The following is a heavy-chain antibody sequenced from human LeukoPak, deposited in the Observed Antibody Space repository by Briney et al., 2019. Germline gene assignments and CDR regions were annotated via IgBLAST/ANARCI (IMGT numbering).Heavy chain of an antibody. D-gene: IGHD5-18*01. CDR3: ARRSTAGPYNWFDP. CDR2: IYASET. CDR1: GGSISSYH. J-gene: IGHJ5*02. Sequence: SETLSLTCTVSGGSISSYHWSWIRQSAGKGLEWIGRIYASETNYNPSLKSRVTMSLDTSKNQFSLRLSSVTAEDTAVYYCARRSTAGPYNWFDPWGQGTLVTVSS. V-gene: IGHV4-4*07.